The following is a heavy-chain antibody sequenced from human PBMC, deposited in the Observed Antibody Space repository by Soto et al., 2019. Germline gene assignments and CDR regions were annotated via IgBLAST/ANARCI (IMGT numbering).Heavy chain of an antibody. D-gene: IGHD2-8*02. J-gene: IGHJ5*02. CDR2: IHYSGST. CDR3: SRYVSLGYCTAISCDLFSWFDA. V-gene: IGHV4-39*01. Sequence: ETLSLTCTVSGGSISNRRYYWGWIRQPPGKGLEWIGSIHYSGSTYDNPSLKSRVTISVDTSKNQMSLKLKSVSAADTAVYYCSRYVSLGYCTAISCDLFSWFDAWGQGTLVTVSS. CDR1: GGSISNRRYY.